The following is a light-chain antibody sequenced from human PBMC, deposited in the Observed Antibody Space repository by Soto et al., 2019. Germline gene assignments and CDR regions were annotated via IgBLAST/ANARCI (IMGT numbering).Light chain of an antibody. CDR2: GTS. CDR3: QQYGNPPRCT. Sequence: EIVLTQSPGTLSLSPGERATLACRASQSVTSSYLAWYQQKPGQAPRLLLYGTSTRATGIPDRFSGSGSGTDVTRTISRLEPEDLAVYYCQQYGNPPRCTFCPGPKVDIK. V-gene: IGKV3-20*01. CDR1: QSVTSSY. J-gene: IGKJ3*01.